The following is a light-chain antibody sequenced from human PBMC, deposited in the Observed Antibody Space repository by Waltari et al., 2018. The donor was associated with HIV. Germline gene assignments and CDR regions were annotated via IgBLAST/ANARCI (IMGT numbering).Light chain of an antibody. Sequence: QSALTQPPSLSPAPGQKVTIPCSGTPSNMGNDSLSWYQHVPGAAPRLLIYDNNKRPSGIPDRFSGSRSGTSATLGITGLQTGDEAHYYCGTWDRSLSAAVFGGGTKLTVL. CDR1: PSNMGNDS. V-gene: IGLV1-51*01. CDR3: GTWDRSLSAAV. CDR2: DNN. J-gene: IGLJ3*02.